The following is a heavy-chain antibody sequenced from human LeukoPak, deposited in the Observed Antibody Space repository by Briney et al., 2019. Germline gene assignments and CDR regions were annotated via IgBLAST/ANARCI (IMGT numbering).Heavy chain of an antibody. CDR1: GFTFSDYY. V-gene: IGHV3-11*04. D-gene: IGHD6-19*01. J-gene: IGHJ5*02. Sequence: GGSLRLSCAASGFTFSDYYMSWIRQAPGKGLEWVSYISSSGRSTNYADSVKGRFTISRDNAKNSLYLQMNSLRAEDMAVYYCARDSSGWYHWFDPWGQGTLVTVSS. CDR3: ARDSSGWYHWFDP. CDR2: ISSSGRST.